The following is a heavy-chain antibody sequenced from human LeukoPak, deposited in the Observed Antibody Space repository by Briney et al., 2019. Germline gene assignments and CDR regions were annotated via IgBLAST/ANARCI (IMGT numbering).Heavy chain of an antibody. CDR2: IYYSGST. V-gene: IGHV4-31*03. CDR3: ARDRGGVYFDY. D-gene: IGHD3-16*01. Sequence: PSQTLSLTCTVSGGSINSGGYYWSWIRQHPGKGLEWIGYIYYSGSTYYNPSLKSRVTISVDTSKNQSSLKLSSVTAADTAVYYCARDRGGVYFDYWGQGTLVTVSS. J-gene: IGHJ4*02. CDR1: GGSINSGGYY.